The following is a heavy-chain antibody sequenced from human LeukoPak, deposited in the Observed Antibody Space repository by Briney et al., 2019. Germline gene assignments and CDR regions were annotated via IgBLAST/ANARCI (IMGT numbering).Heavy chain of an antibody. CDR2: IKQDGSEK. CDR1: GFTFSSYW. D-gene: IGHD3-16*01. J-gene: IGHJ5*02. V-gene: IGHV3-7*03. CDR3: AKDGRLGYYDYVWGSYDGRWFDP. Sequence: GGSLRLSCAASGFTFSSYWMSWVRQAPGKGLEWVANIKQDGSEKYYVDSVKGRFTISRDNAKNTLYLQMNSLRAEDTAVYYCAKDGRLGYYDYVWGSYDGRWFDPWGQGTLVTVSS.